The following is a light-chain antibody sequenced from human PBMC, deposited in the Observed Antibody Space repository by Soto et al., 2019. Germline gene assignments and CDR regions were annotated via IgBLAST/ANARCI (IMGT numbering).Light chain of an antibody. J-gene: IGLJ1*01. CDR2: EVN. Sequence: QSALTQPASVSGSPGQSITISCTGTSSDVGSYNLVSWFQQHPGKAPKLFIYEVNMRPSGVSDRLSGSKSANTASLTISGLQAEDEADYYCFSYAGAGTFVFGTGTKVTVL. V-gene: IGLV2-23*02. CDR3: FSYAGAGTFV. CDR1: SSDVGSYNL.